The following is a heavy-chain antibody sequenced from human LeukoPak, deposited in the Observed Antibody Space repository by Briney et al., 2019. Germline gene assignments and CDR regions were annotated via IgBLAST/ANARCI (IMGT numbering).Heavy chain of an antibody. Sequence: PSETLSLTCTVSGGSISSGTYYWSWIRQPAGKGLEWIGRIYTSGSTNYNPSLKSRVTISVDTSKNQFSLKLSSVTAADTAVYYCAVDGYNSALGTYFDYWGQGTLVTVSS. CDR3: AVDGYNSALGTYFDY. CDR2: IYTSGST. D-gene: IGHD5-24*01. V-gene: IGHV4-61*02. CDR1: GGSISSGTYY. J-gene: IGHJ4*02.